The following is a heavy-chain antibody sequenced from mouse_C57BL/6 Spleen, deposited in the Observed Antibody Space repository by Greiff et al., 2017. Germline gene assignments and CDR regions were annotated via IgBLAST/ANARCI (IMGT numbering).Heavy chain of an antibody. CDR2: ISSGSSTI. V-gene: IGHV5-17*01. Sequence: VQLQQSGGGLVKPGGSLKLSCAASGFTFSDYGMHWVRQAPEKGLEWVAYISSGSSTIYYADTVKGRFTISRDNAKNTLFLQMTSLRSEDTAMYYCANENWDNAMDYWGQGTSVTVSS. CDR3: ANENWDNAMDY. J-gene: IGHJ4*01. CDR1: GFTFSDYG. D-gene: IGHD4-1*01.